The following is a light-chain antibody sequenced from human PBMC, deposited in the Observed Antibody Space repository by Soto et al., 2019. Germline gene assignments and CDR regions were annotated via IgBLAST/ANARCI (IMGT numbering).Light chain of an antibody. J-gene: IGLJ3*02. Sequence: QSVLTQPPSASGSPGQSVTISCTGTSSDVGGYNYVSWHQQHPGKAPKLMISEVTKRPSGVPDRFSGSKSGNTASLIVSGLQAEDEADYCCSSYAGSNWVFGGGNKVTVL. V-gene: IGLV2-8*01. CDR3: SSYAGSNWV. CDR1: SSDVGGYNY. CDR2: EVT.